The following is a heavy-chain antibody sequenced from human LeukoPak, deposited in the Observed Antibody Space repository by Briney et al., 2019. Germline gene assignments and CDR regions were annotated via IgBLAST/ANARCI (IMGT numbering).Heavy chain of an antibody. Sequence: PGRSLRLSCAASGFTFSDFTMNWVRQAPGKGLEWVSSISPSGTYISYMDSLKGRFTISRDNVKSSLYLQMNNLRVEDTGLYYCARDREGSGRFGTDVWGQGTTVTVSS. CDR1: GFTFSDFT. D-gene: IGHD3-16*01. V-gene: IGHV3-21*06. CDR2: ISPSGTYI. CDR3: ARDREGSGRFGTDV. J-gene: IGHJ6*02.